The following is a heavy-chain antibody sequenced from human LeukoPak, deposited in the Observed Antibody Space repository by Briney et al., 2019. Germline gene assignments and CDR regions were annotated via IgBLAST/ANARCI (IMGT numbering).Heavy chain of an antibody. V-gene: IGHV3-48*03. Sequence: PGGSLRLSCAASGFPFSSYEMNWVRQAPGKGLEWVSYISSSGSTIYYAASVKGRFTISRDNAKNSLYLQMNSLRAEDTAVYYCARDGAAAVTRRGFDYWGQGTLVTVSS. CDR1: GFPFSSYE. J-gene: IGHJ4*02. CDR2: ISSSGSTI. D-gene: IGHD6-13*01. CDR3: ARDGAAAVTRRGFDY.